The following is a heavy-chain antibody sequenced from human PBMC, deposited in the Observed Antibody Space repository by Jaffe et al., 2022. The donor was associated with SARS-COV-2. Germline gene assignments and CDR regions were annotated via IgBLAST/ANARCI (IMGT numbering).Heavy chain of an antibody. CDR1: GYTFTTYG. CDR2: ISGYNGNT. D-gene: IGHD3-9*01. J-gene: IGHJ6*02. Sequence: QVQLVQSGAEVKKPGASVKASCKASGYTFTTYGISWVRQAPGQGLEWMGWISGYNGNTNYAQKFQGRVTMTTDTSTSTAYMELRSLRSDDTAVYYCAKDHKVYNDISRLGHDVWGQGTTVTVSS. CDR3: AKDHKVYNDISRLGHDV. V-gene: IGHV1-18*01.